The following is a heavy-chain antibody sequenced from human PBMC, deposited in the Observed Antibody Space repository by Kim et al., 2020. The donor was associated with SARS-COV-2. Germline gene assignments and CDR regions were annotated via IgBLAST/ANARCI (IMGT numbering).Heavy chain of an antibody. CDR3: ARGILITIFGVVAHLDY. CDR1: GGSISSGGYY. V-gene: IGHV4-31*03. Sequence: SETLSLTCTVSGGSISSGGYYWSWIRQHPGKGLEWIGYIYYSGSTYYNPSLKSRVTISVDTCKNQFSLKLSSVTAADTAVYYCARGILITIFGVVAHLDYWGQGTLVTVSS. J-gene: IGHJ4*02. CDR2: IYYSGST. D-gene: IGHD3-3*01.